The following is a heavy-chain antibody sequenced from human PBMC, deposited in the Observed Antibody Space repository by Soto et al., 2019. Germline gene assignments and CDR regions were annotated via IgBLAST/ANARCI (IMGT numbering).Heavy chain of an antibody. CDR3: GKDQDTSAWYYFDY. D-gene: IGHD6-19*01. CDR2: ISGSGGIT. J-gene: IGHJ4*02. CDR1: GFTFSSYG. Sequence: GGSLRLSCAASGFTFSSYGMHWVRQAPGKGLEWVSGISGSGGITHYAESVKGRFTTSRDNSKNTLYLQMDSLRVEDTAVYYCGKDQDTSAWYYFDYWGQGTLVTVSS. V-gene: IGHV3-23*01.